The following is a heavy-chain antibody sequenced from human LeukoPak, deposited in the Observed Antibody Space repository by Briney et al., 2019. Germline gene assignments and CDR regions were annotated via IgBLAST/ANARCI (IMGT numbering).Heavy chain of an antibody. CDR3: AAGIYDSSGSLDY. Sequence: SVTVSCKASGFTFTSSAMQWVRQARGQRLEWIGLIVVGSGNTNYAQKFQERVTITRDMSTSTAYMELSSLRSEDTAVYYCAAGIYDSSGSLDYWGQGTLVTVSS. CDR1: GFTFTSSA. CDR2: IVVGSGNT. D-gene: IGHD3-22*01. V-gene: IGHV1-58*02. J-gene: IGHJ4*02.